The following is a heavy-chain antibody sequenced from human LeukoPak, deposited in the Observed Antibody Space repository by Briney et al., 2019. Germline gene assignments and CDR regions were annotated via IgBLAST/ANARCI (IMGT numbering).Heavy chain of an antibody. CDR1: GASVSGSDSN. D-gene: IGHD3-9*01. J-gene: IGHJ4*02. CDR3: TRLSKGRYFDYTFDY. CDR2: VYYSGST. V-gene: IGHV4-39*01. Sequence: PSETLSLTCTVSGASVSGSDSNWGWVRQPPGKGLEWIGNVYYSGSTAYNPSLKSRVTMSVDTSKNQFSLKMTSVTAADTAVYYCTRLSKGRYFDYTFDYWGQGTLVTVSS.